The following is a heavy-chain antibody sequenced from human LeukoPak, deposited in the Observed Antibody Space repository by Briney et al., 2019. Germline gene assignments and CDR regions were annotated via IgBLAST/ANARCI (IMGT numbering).Heavy chain of an antibody. CDR2: ISGDGGST. J-gene: IGHJ4*02. V-gene: IGHV3-43*02. D-gene: IGHD3-3*01. Sequence: GGSLRLSCAASGFTFDDYAMHWVRQAPGKGLEWVSLISGDGGSTYYADSVKGRFTISRDNSKNSLYLQMNSLRTEDTALHYCAKADLEWLFIDYWGQGTLVTVSS. CDR1: GFTFDDYA. CDR3: AKADLEWLFIDY.